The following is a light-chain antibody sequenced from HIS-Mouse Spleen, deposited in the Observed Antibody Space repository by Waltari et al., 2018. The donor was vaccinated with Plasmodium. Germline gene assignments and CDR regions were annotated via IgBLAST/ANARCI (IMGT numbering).Light chain of an antibody. Sequence: QSALPQPPSASGSPGPSVTIPCTGTSRDGGGYNYVSWYQHHPGKAPKLMIYEVSKRPSGVPDRFSGSKSGNTASLTVSGLQAEDEADYYCSSYAGSNNLVFGGGTKLTVL. CDR1: SRDGGGYNY. CDR2: EVS. CDR3: SSYAGSNNLV. V-gene: IGLV2-8*01. J-gene: IGLJ2*01.